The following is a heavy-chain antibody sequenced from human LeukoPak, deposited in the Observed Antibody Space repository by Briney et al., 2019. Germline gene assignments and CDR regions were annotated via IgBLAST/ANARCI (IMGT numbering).Heavy chain of an antibody. CDR2: IWSDGSSE. CDR1: GFTFSTYG. CDR3: ARGQPPSYYDMDV. Sequence: PGGSLRLSCAASGFTFSTYGMHWVRQAPGKGLEWVAVIWSDGSSERYADSVKGRFTISRDNSKTTLYLQMNSLRAEDTALYYCARGQPPSYYDMDVWGQGTTVTVSS. J-gene: IGHJ6*02. D-gene: IGHD6-13*01. V-gene: IGHV3-33*01.